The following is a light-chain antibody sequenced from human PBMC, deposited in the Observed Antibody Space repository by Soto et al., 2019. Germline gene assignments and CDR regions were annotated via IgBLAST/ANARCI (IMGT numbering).Light chain of an antibody. CDR3: SSYAGSNNLV. V-gene: IGLV2-8*01. J-gene: IGLJ2*01. Sequence: QSALTQPPSASGSPGQSVTISCTGTSTDVGGYNYVSWYQQHPGKAPKLMIYEVSKRPSGVPDRFSGSKSGNTASLTVSGLQDEGEADYYCSSYAGSNNLVFGGGTKVTVL. CDR1: STDVGGYNY. CDR2: EVS.